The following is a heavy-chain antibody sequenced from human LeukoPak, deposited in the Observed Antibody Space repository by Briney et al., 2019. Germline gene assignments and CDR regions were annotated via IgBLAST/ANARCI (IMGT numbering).Heavy chain of an antibody. D-gene: IGHD3-22*01. Sequence: ASVKVSCKASGYTFAGYYMHWVRQAPGQGLEWMGWINPNSGGTNYAQKFQGRVTMTRDTSISTAYMELSRLRSDDTAVYYCARFQSATYYYDSSGHYWGQGTLVTVSS. CDR1: GYTFAGYY. CDR3: ARFQSATYYYDSSGHY. J-gene: IGHJ4*02. V-gene: IGHV1-2*02. CDR2: INPNSGGT.